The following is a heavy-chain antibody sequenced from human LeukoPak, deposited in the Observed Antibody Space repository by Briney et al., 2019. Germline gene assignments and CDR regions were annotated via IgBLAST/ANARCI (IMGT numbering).Heavy chain of an antibody. V-gene: IGHV1-46*01. CDR2: INPSDGGT. D-gene: IGHD3-3*01. J-gene: IGHJ6*04. Sequence: ASVKVSCKASGYTFTNNYMHWVRQAPGQGLEWMGIINPSDGGTNYAQKFQGRVTLTRDMSTSTVYMELSSLRSEDTAVCYCARDRGITVFGVVMDVWGKGTTVTVSS. CDR1: GYTFTNNY. CDR3: ARDRGITVFGVVMDV.